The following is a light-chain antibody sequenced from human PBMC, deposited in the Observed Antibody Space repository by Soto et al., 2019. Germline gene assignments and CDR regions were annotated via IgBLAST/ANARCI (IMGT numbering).Light chain of an antibody. J-gene: IGKJ4*01. CDR3: QQYYYLPPLT. V-gene: IGKV1-33*01. CDR1: QYISNY. Sequence: DIQMTQSPSSLSASVGDRVTITCQASQYISNYLNWYQQNPGKAPKLLIYDASNLETGVPSRFSGSGSCKAFSFTIISRQDEDISTYYCQQYYYLPPLTFGGGTKVEIK. CDR2: DAS.